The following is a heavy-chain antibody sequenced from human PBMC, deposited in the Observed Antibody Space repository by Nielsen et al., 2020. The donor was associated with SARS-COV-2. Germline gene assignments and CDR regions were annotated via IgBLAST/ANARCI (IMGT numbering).Heavy chain of an antibody. D-gene: IGHD6-19*01. V-gene: IGHV3-30-3*01. CDR2: ISYDGSNK. CDR3: ARDQQWLVPDY. Sequence: GGSLRLSCAASGFTFSSYAMHWVRQAPGKELEWVAVISYDGSNKYYADSVKGRFTISRDNSKNTLYLQMNSLRAEDTAVYYCARDQQWLVPDYWGQGTLVTVSS. J-gene: IGHJ4*02. CDR1: GFTFSSYA.